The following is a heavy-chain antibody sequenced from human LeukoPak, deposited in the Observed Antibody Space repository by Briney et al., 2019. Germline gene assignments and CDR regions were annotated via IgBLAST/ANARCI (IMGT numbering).Heavy chain of an antibody. Sequence: SETLSLTCTVSGASISNYYWSWIRQPPGQGLEWIGYIYYTGSTNYNPSLKSRVTMSVDTSKNQFSLNLRSVTAADTAVYYCARDSGTTGEVKFDPWGQGTLVTVSS. V-gene: IGHV4-59*12. J-gene: IGHJ5*02. CDR3: ARDSGTTGEVKFDP. CDR1: GASISNYY. D-gene: IGHD3-10*01. CDR2: IYYTGST.